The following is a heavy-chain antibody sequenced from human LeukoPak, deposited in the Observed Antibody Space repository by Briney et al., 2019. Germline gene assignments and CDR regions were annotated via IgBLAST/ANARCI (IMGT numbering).Heavy chain of an antibody. J-gene: IGHJ4*02. V-gene: IGHV4-30-4*01. CDR2: ISYSGST. Sequence: SETLSLTCTVSGGSISSGDHYWSWIRQPPGKGLEWIGYISYSGSTYYNPSLKSRVTISVDTSENQFSLELSSVTAADTAVYYCAREAGYNYGQYYFDCWGQGTLVTVSS. CDR3: AREAGYNYGQYYFDC. CDR1: GGSISSGDHY. D-gene: IGHD5-18*01.